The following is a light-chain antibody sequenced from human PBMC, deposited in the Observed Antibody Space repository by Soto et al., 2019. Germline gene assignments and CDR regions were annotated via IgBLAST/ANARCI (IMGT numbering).Light chain of an antibody. Sequence: QLVLTQSPSASASLGASVRLTCTLSSGHSNYAIAWHQQQPEKGPRYLMKLNNDGSHTRGDGIPDRFSGSSSGAERYLTISSLQSEDEADYYCQTWDTGVVFGGGTKVTVL. V-gene: IGLV4-69*01. CDR1: SGHSNYA. CDR3: QTWDTGVV. CDR2: LNNDGSH. J-gene: IGLJ2*01.